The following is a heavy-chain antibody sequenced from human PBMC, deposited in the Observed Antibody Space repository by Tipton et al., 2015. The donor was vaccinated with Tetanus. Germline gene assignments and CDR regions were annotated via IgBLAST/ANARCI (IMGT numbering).Heavy chain of an antibody. Sequence: TLSLTCTVSGGSIRGHFWSWIRQPAGKGLEWIGRLHSSGDTTYNPSLKGRVTMSVDTSKNQFSLRLGSVTAADTALYFCARWGPGVTTWGFDFWGQGTLVTVSS. J-gene: IGHJ4*02. CDR3: ARWGPGVTTWGFDF. CDR1: GGSIRGHF. CDR2: LHSSGDT. V-gene: IGHV4-4*07. D-gene: IGHD3-16*01.